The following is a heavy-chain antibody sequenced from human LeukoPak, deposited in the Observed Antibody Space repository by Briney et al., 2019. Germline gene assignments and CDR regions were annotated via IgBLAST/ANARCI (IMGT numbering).Heavy chain of an antibody. V-gene: IGHV4-39*07. J-gene: IGHJ4*02. CDR2: IYYSGST. CDR3: ARDYYDFWREDTSYYFDY. CDR1: GGSISSSSYY. D-gene: IGHD3-3*01. Sequence: SETLSPTCTVSGGSISSSSYYWGWIRQPPGKGLEWIGSIYYSGSTYYNPSLKSRVTISVDTSKNQFSLKLSSVTAADTAVYYCARDYYDFWREDTSYYFDYWGQGTLVTVSS.